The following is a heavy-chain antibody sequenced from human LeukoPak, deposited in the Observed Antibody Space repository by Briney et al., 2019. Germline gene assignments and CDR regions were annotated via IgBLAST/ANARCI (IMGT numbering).Heavy chain of an antibody. V-gene: IGHV1-18*01. CDR3: ASASGWYFLGP. D-gene: IGHD6-19*01. CDR2: ISAYNGNT. J-gene: IGHJ5*02. Sequence: ASVKVSCKASGYTFTSYGISWVRQAPGQGLEWMGWISAYNGNTNYAQKLQGRVTMTRDTSISTAYMELSRLRSDDTAVYYCASASGWYFLGPWGQGTLVTVSS. CDR1: GYTFTSYG.